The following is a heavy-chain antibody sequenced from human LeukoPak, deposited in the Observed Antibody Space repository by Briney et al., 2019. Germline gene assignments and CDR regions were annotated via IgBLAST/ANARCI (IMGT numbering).Heavy chain of an antibody. V-gene: IGHV5-51*01. CDR1: GYSLTTYL. Sequence: GESLKSFLKVSGYSLTTYLFGLVRHTPGKGLVIMVLMYPGDSDTRYSPSFQGQVTISADKSISTAYLQWSSLKASDTAMYYCARTYCGGDCYYSYFDYWGQGTLVTVSS. J-gene: IGHJ4*02. CDR3: ARTYCGGDCYYSYFDY. D-gene: IGHD2-21*02. CDR2: MYPGDSDT.